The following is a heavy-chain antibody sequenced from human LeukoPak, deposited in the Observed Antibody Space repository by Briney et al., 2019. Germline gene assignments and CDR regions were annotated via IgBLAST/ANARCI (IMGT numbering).Heavy chain of an antibody. V-gene: IGHV3-23*01. D-gene: IGHD3-22*01. Sequence: PGGSLRLSCAASGFTFSNYAMSWVRLAPGKGLEWVSAISGGGGVTYYADSVKGRFSISRDNSKNTLYLQMNSLRAEDTAVYYCALHFYETSGDYYTFGYWGQGTLVTVSS. J-gene: IGHJ4*02. CDR2: ISGGGGVT. CDR3: ALHFYETSGDYYTFGY. CDR1: GFTFSNYA.